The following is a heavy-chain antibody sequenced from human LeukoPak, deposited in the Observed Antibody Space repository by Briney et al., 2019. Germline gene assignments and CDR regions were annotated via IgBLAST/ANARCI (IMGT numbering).Heavy chain of an antibody. CDR2: IRYDGADK. CDR3: AKDSLGRSPQALFDY. D-gene: IGHD3-10*01. CDR1: GFTFNTYG. J-gene: IGHJ4*02. V-gene: IGHV3-30*02. Sequence: GGSLRLSCAASGFTFNTYGMHWVRQAPDKGLEWVAFIRYDGADKYYADSVKGRFTISRDNSKNTLYLQMNSLRAEDTAVYYCAKDSLGRSPQALFDYWGQGTLVTVSS.